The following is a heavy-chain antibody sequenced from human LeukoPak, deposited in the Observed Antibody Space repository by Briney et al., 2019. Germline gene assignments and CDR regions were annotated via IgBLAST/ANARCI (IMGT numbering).Heavy chain of an antibody. CDR2: IRSKANSYAT. D-gene: IGHD5-12*01. V-gene: IGHV3-73*01. CDR3: TRHREYSGYDKNGMDV. J-gene: IGHJ6*02. CDR1: GFTFSGSA. Sequence: PGGSLRLSCAASGFTFSGSAMHWVRQASGKGLEWVGRIRSKANSYATAYAASVKGRFTISRDDSKNTADLQMNSLKTEDTAVYYCTRHREYSGYDKNGMDVWGQGTTVTVSS.